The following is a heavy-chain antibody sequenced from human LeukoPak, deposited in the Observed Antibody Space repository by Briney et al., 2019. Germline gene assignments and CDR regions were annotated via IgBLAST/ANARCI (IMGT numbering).Heavy chain of an antibody. CDR2: IYYSGST. Sequence: SETLSLTCTVSGGSISSYYWSWIRQPPGKGLEWIGYIYYSGSTNYNPSLKSRVTLSVDTSKSQFSLKLSSVTAADTAVYYCARERCSSTTCYFDYWGQGTLVTVSS. D-gene: IGHD2-2*01. J-gene: IGHJ4*02. CDR3: ARERCSSTTCYFDY. V-gene: IGHV4-59*01. CDR1: GGSISSYY.